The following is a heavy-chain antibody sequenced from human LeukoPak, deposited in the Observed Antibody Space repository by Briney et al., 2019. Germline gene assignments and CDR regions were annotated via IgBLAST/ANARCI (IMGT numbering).Heavy chain of an antibody. CDR2: IYYSGST. Sequence: SETLSLTCTVSGGSISSYYWSWIRQPPGKGLEWIGYIYYSGSTNYNPSLKSRVTISVDTSKNQFSLKLSSVTAADTAVYYCAREGYAIPHFDYWGQGTLVTVSS. D-gene: IGHD2-8*01. CDR3: AREGYAIPHFDY. J-gene: IGHJ4*02. V-gene: IGHV4-59*01. CDR1: GGSISSYY.